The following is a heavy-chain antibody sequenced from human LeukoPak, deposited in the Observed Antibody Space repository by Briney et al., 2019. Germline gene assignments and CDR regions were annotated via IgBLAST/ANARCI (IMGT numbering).Heavy chain of an antibody. CDR2: ISPSGGST. CDR3: ARASGSPLTNDY. V-gene: IGHV1-46*01. J-gene: IGHJ4*02. D-gene: IGHD3-10*01. Sequence: ASVKVSCKAFGYTFTSNYMHWVRQAPGQGPEWMGVISPSGGSTTYAQKFQGRVTLTRDMSTSTDYLELSSLRSEDTAVYYCARASGSPLTNDYWGQGTLVTVSS. CDR1: GYTFTSNY.